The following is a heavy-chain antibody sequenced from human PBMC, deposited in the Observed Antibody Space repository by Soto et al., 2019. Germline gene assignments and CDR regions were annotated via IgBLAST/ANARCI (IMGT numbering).Heavy chain of an antibody. J-gene: IGHJ4*02. CDR1: GFSFSSYW. Sequence: EVQLVESGGGLVQPGGSLRLSCAASGFSFSSYWMHWVRQAPGKGLVWVSRIQSDGSSTTYADSVKDRFTISRDNAKNTLFLQMNSLRAEDTAVYYCARDRYYFGFDYWGQGTLVTVSS. CDR2: IQSDGSST. V-gene: IGHV3-74*01. CDR3: ARDRYYFGFDY. D-gene: IGHD3-10*01.